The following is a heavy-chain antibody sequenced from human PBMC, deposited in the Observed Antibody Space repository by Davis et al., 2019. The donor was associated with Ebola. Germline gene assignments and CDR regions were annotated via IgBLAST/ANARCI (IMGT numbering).Heavy chain of an antibody. CDR3: ARDDKVMHFDY. J-gene: IGHJ4*02. Sequence: ASVKVSCKASGYIFTGYYFHWLRQAPGQGPEWMGWISLNSASTKYSYKFQGRVTMTRDTSINTAHMELSGLRSDDTAVYYCARDDKVMHFDYWGQGTLVTVSS. CDR2: ISLNSAST. CDR1: GYIFTGYY. V-gene: IGHV1-2*02. D-gene: IGHD3-16*01.